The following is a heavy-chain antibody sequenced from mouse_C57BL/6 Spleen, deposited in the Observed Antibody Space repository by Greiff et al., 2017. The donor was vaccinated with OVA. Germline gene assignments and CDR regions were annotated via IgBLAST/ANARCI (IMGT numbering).Heavy chain of an antibody. V-gene: IGHV1-82*01. J-gene: IGHJ2*01. CDR2: IYPGDGDT. D-gene: IGHD2-12*01. Sequence: QVQLKESGPELVKPGASVKISCKASGYAFSSSWMNWVKQRPGKGLEWIGRIYPGDGDTNYNGKFKGKATLTADKSSSTAYMQLSSLTSEDSAVYFCARGGVTPDYWGQGTTLTVSS. CDR3: ARGGVTPDY. CDR1: GYAFSSSW.